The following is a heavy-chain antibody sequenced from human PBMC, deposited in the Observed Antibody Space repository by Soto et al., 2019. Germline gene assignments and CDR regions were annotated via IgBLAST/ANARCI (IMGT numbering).Heavy chain of an antibody. V-gene: IGHV4-34*01. CDR2: INDRGTT. CDR3: SRSPLRGVYRYGLDV. D-gene: IGHD3-10*01. Sequence: TLSLTRAVYGESFCRHSSSWIRKPPGKGLEWVGEINDRGTTFYSPSLTSRITMSVDTSKNQFSLKVNSVTAADTAVYYCSRSPLRGVYRYGLDVWGQGITVTVSS. CDR1: GESFCRHS. J-gene: IGHJ6*02.